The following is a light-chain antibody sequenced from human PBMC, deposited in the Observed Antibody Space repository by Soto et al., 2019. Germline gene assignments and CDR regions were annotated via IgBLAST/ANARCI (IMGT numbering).Light chain of an antibody. V-gene: IGKV1-5*01. CDR1: QSISSW. J-gene: IGKJ1*01. CDR2: DAS. Sequence: DIQMTQSPSTLSASVGDRVSVTCRASQSISSWLAWYQQKSGKAPKLLIYDASSLESGVPSRFSGSGSGTEFTLTISSLQPDDFATYYCQQYNRYLFGQGTKVDIK. CDR3: QQYNRYL.